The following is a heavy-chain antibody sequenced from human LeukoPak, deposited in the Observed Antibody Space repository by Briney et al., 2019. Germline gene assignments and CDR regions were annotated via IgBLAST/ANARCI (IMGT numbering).Heavy chain of an antibody. CDR1: GGTFSSYA. D-gene: IGHD3-22*01. J-gene: IGHJ4*02. V-gene: IGHV1-69*05. CDR3: ASLEDYYDSSGYNQVDY. Sequence: SVKVSCKASGGTFSSYAISWVRQAPGQGLEWMGRIIPIFGTANYAQKFQGRVTITTDESTSTAYMELSSLRSEDTAVYYCASLEDYYDSSGYNQVDYWGQGTLVTVSS. CDR2: IIPIFGTA.